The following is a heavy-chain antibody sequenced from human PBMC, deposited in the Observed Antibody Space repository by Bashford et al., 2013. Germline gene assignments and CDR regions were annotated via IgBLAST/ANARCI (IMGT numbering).Heavy chain of an antibody. CDR3: ATDRPSCRDGTCYFRPVFDS. CDR1: GFNVNNYT. J-gene: IGHJ4*02. Sequence: GSLRLSCAVSGFNVNNYTMNWVRQAPGKGLEWVATINSGGGNIYFADQAQGRFSIFRDTAKNSLYLQMNSLRVEDTAVYYCATDRPSCRDGTCYFRPVFDSWGQGTLVTVSS. CDR2: INSGGGNI. D-gene: IGHD2-21*02. V-gene: IGHV3-21*01.